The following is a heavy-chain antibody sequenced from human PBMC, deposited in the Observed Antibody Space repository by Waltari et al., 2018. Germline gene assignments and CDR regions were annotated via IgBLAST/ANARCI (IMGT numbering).Heavy chain of an antibody. V-gene: IGHV4-59*13. CDR2: IHSNGAT. CDR3: ASLPAQVYEDTIPD. Sequence: VQLQESGPGLVKPSETLSLPCIVPGASISRYYWSWIRPSTENGLEFISNIHSNGATNYNPSLKRRGALSLDMSKNQFSLQLSSVTAADTAVYYCASLPAQVYEDTIPDWGQGILVTVSS. J-gene: IGHJ4*02. D-gene: IGHD5-12*01. CDR1: GASISRYY.